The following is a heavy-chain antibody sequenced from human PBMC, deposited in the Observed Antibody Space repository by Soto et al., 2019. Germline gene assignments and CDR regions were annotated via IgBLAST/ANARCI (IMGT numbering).Heavy chain of an antibody. CDR1: GFTFSSYD. D-gene: IGHD4-17*01. V-gene: IGHV3-13*01. CDR2: IGTAGDT. CDR3: ARGPGDYGAFDI. J-gene: IGHJ3*02. Sequence: EVQLVESGGGLVQPGGSLRLSCAASGFTFSSYDMHWVRQATGKGLEWVSAIGTAGDTYYPGSVKGRFTISRGNAKNSLYLQMNSLRAGDTAVYYCARGPGDYGAFDIWGQGTMVTVSS.